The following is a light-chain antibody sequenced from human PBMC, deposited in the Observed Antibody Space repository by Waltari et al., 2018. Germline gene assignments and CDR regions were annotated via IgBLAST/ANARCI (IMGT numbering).Light chain of an antibody. V-gene: IGKV1-9*01. CDR1: QAISSY. J-gene: IGKJ4*01. CDR2: AAS. CDR3: QQLNSYPLT. Sequence: IQLTQSPSFPSASVGDRVTITCPARQAISSYLAWYLQKPGKAPKLLLYAASTLQSGVPSRFSGSRSATECTLTISSLQPEDFATYDCQQLNSYPLTCGGGTKVEIK.